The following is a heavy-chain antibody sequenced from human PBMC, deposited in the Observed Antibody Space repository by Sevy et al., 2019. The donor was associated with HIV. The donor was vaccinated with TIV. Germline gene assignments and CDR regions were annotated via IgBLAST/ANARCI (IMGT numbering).Heavy chain of an antibody. CDR3: TRWSGSQSIFDY. V-gene: IGHV3-49*04. J-gene: IGHJ4*02. CDR2: FKSKIHGGTT. D-gene: IGHD1-26*01. Sequence: GESLKISCTASGFIFGDYGMSWVHQAPGKGLEWIAFFKSKIHGGTTENAASVKGRFTISRDDSKNIVYLQMSNLKTEDTAVYYCTRWSGSQSIFDYWGQGTLVTVSS. CDR1: GFIFGDYG.